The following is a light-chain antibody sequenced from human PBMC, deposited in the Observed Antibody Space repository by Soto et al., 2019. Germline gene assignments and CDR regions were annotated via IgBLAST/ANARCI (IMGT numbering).Light chain of an antibody. V-gene: IGKV3-15*01. CDR1: QSVSSN. CDR3: QQHNSYLALT. CDR2: GAS. J-gene: IGKJ4*01. Sequence: EIVMKQAPATLSVSPGERATLSCRVSQSVSSNLAWYQQKPGQAPMLLIYGASTRATGIPARFSGSGSGTDFTLTISSLQPEDYATYYYQQHNSYLALTFGGGTKVDIK.